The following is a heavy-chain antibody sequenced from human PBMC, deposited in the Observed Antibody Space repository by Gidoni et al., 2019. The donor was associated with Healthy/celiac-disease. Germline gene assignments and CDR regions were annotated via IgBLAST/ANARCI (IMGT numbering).Heavy chain of an antibody. CDR3: AREGYCSGGSCYAFDI. CDR1: GYTFRTLA. D-gene: IGHD2-15*01. V-gene: IGHV3-30-3*01. CDR2: ISYDGSNK. Sequence: QVQLVESGGGLARPWSSRGLSFAASGYTFRTLARHWVRQAPGKGMEWVAVISYDGSNKYYADSVKGRFTISRDNSKNTLYLQMNSLRAEDTAVYYCAREGYCSGGSCYAFDIWGQGTMVTVSS. J-gene: IGHJ3*02.